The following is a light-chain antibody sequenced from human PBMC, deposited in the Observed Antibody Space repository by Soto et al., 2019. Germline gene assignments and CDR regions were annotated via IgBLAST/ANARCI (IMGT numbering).Light chain of an antibody. Sequence: DIQMTQSPSTLSASVGDRVTITCRASQSISTWLAWYQQKPGKAPKLLIYKASKLEGGVPSRFSGSGSGTEFTITISSLQPDDFATYYCQQYNTYPLTVGGGTTVEIK. CDR2: KAS. J-gene: IGKJ4*01. CDR1: QSISTW. CDR3: QQYNTYPLT. V-gene: IGKV1-5*03.